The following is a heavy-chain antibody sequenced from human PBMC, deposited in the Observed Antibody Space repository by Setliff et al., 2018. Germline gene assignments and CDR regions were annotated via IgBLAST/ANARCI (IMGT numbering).Heavy chain of an antibody. D-gene: IGHD3-3*01. J-gene: IGHJ5*02. V-gene: IGHV4-4*07. CDR3: AGGLPGDYDFNCFDT. CDR1: GASISDYY. CDR2: INTSGTT. Sequence: LSLTCTVSGASISDYYWTWIRQPAGKELEWIGRINTSGTTRYNPSLRSRATLSVDESMNRFSLNLNSVTAADTAVYYCAGGLPGDYDFNCFDTWGQGALVTVSS.